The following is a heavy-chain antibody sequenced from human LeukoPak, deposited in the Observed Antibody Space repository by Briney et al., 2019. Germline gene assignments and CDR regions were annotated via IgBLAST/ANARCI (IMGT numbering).Heavy chain of an antibody. V-gene: IGHV1-2*02. J-gene: IGHJ5*02. Sequence: GASVKVSCKASGYTFTGYFMHWVRQAPGQGLEWMGWINPNSGGTNYAQKFQGRVTMTRDTSISTAYMELSRLRSDDTAVYYCARDSSSWQDDNWFDPWGQGTLVTVSS. CDR3: ARDSSSWQDDNWFDP. CDR1: GYTFTGYF. D-gene: IGHD6-13*01. CDR2: INPNSGGT.